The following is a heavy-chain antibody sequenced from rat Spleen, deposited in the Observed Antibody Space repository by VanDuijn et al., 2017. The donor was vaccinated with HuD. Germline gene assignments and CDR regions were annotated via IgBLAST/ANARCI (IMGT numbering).Heavy chain of an antibody. V-gene: IGHV5-25*01. Sequence: EVQLVESGGGLVQPGRSMKLSCAASGFTFSNYYMAWVRQAPTKGLEWGASINTGGGNTYYRGSVKCRFTISRDNAKSTLYLQMDSRRSEDTATYYCVRLLGAPDWYFDFWGPGTMVTVSS. CDR1: GFTFSNYY. CDR3: VRLLGAPDWYFDF. D-gene: IGHD5-1*01. J-gene: IGHJ1*01. CDR2: INTGGGNT.